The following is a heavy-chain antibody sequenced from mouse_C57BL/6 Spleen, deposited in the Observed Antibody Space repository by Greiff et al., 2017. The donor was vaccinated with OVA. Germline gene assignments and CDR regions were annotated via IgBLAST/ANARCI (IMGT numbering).Heavy chain of an antibody. V-gene: IGHV5-4*01. Sequence: EVQGVESGGGLVKPGGSLKLSCAASGFTFSSYAMSWVRQTPEKRLEWVATISDGGSYTYYPDNVKGRFTISRDNAKNNLYLQMSHLKSEDTAMYYCARPPFAYWGQGTLVTVSA. CDR1: GFTFSSYA. CDR3: ARPPFAY. CDR2: ISDGGSYT. J-gene: IGHJ3*01.